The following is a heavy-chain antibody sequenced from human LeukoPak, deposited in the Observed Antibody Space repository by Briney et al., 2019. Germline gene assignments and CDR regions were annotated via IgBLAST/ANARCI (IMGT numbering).Heavy chain of an antibody. J-gene: IGHJ4*02. V-gene: IGHV3-23*01. Sequence: GGSLRLSCAASGFTFSSYAMSWVRQAPGKGLEWVSAISGSGGSTYYADSVKGRFTISRDNSKNRLYLQMNSLRAEDTAVYYCAKGSRDSSGWYRDYWGQGTLVTVSS. CDR1: GFTFSSYA. CDR2: ISGSGGST. D-gene: IGHD6-19*01. CDR3: AKGSRDSSGWYRDY.